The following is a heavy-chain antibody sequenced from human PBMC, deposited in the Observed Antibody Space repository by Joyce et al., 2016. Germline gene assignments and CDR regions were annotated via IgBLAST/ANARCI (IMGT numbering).Heavy chain of an antibody. CDR2: IYYSGST. Sequence: QVQLQESGPGLVKPSETLSLTCTVSGGSISSYYWNWIRQPPGKGLEWIGYIYYSGSTNYKPSLKSRVTISVDTSKNQFSLKLSSVTAADTAVYYCARDRGSSSFLYYYYYMDVWGKGTTVTVSS. V-gene: IGHV4-59*01. D-gene: IGHD6-6*01. J-gene: IGHJ6*03. CDR1: GGSISSYY. CDR3: ARDRGSSSFLYYYYYMDV.